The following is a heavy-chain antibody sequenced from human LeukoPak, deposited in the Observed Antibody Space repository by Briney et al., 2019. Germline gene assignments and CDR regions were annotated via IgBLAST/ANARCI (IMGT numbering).Heavy chain of an antibody. Sequence: SETLSLTCAVYGGSFSGYYWSWVRQPPGKGLEWIGEISHSGSTNYNPSLKSRVTISVDTTKNQFSLKLSSVTAADTAVCYCARGTYDTGVYYYVPYFDYWGKETLVTVSS. V-gene: IGHV4-34*01. CDR2: ISHSGST. D-gene: IGHD3-22*01. CDR1: GGSFSGYY. CDR3: ARGTYDTGVYYYVPYFDY. J-gene: IGHJ4*02.